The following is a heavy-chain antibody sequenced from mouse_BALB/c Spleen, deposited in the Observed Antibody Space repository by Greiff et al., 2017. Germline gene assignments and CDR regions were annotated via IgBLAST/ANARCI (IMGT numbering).Heavy chain of an antibody. CDR1: GFSLTSYG. J-gene: IGHJ4*01. Sequence: QVQLKESGPGLVAPSQSLSITCTVSGFSLTSYGVHWVRQPPGKGLEWLGVIWAGGSTNYNSALMSRLSISKDNSKSQVFLKMNSLQTDDTAMYYCARGQYGNYLAMDDWGQGTSVTVSS. V-gene: IGHV2-9*02. D-gene: IGHD2-10*02. CDR3: ARGQYGNYLAMDD. CDR2: IWAGGST.